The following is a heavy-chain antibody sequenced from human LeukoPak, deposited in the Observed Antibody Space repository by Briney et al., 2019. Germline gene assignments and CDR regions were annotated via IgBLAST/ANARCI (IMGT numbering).Heavy chain of an antibody. CDR2: ISASGP. V-gene: IGHV3-23*01. J-gene: IGHJ4*02. D-gene: IGHD3-22*01. Sequence: GGSLRLSCAASGFTFCRLAITWVRQAPGKGLGWVSTISASGPYYADAVRGRFTISRDNSRDTLSLQMDSLRAEDTAVYYCAKDHESDGYPCLDHWGLGTLVTVSS. CDR3: AKDHESDGYPCLDH. CDR1: GFTFCRLA.